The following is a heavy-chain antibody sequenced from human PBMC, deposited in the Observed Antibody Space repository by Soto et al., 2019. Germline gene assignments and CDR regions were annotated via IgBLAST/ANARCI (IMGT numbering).Heavy chain of an antibody. CDR3: AHCRGGVASF. Sequence: QITLNESGPALVKPTQTLTLTCTFSGFSLNTRDVGVGWSRQPPGKALEWLGVVYWDNDKTYSPSLKSRLTITKDTPKNPVVLRITNMDPVDTSTYYCAHCRGGVASFWGQGTLVTVSS. CDR1: GFSLNTRDVG. V-gene: IGHV2-5*02. J-gene: IGHJ4*02. CDR2: VYWDNDK. D-gene: IGHD3-16*01.